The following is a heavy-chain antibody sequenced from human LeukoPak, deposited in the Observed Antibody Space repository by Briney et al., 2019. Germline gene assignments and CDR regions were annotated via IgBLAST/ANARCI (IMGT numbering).Heavy chain of an antibody. CDR3: ATSDRYNWFDP. CDR1: GGSISSGGYS. CDR2: IYHSGST. V-gene: IGHV4-30-2*01. Sequence: SETLSLTCAVSGGSISSGGYSWSWIRQPPGKGLEWIGYIYHSGSTYYNPSLKSRVTISADRSKNQFSLKLSSVTAADTAVYYCATSDRYNWFDPWGQGTLVTVSS. D-gene: IGHD2-2*01. J-gene: IGHJ5*02.